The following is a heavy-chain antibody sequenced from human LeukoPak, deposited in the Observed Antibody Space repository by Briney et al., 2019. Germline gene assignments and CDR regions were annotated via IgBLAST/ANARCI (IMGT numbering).Heavy chain of an antibody. J-gene: IGHJ4*02. CDR1: GESFSGYY. V-gene: IGHV4-34*01. D-gene: IGHD3-3*01. CDR2: INHSGST. Sequence: SETLSLTCAVYGESFSGYYWSWIRQPPGKGLEWIGEINHSGSTNYNPSLKSRVTISVDTSKNQFSLKLSSVTAADTAVYYCARGKYYDFWSGYYNDYWGQGTLVTVSS. CDR3: ARGKYYDFWSGYYNDY.